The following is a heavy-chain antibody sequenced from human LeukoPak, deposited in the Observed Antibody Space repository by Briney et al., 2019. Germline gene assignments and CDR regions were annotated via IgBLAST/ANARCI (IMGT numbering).Heavy chain of an antibody. V-gene: IGHV4-59*01. D-gene: IGHD2-15*01. CDR1: GGSISSYY. CDR3: ARAITYCSGGSCPTSGDFDY. Sequence: SETLSLTCTVSGGSISSYYWSWIRQPPGKGLEWIGYIYYSGSTNYNPSLKGRVTISVDTSKNQFSLKLSSVTAADTAVYYCARAITYCSGGSCPTSGDFDYWGQGTLVTVSS. CDR2: IYYSGST. J-gene: IGHJ4*02.